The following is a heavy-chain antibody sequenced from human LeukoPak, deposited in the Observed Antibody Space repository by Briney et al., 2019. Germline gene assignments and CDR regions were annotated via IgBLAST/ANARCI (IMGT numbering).Heavy chain of an antibody. D-gene: IGHD1-26*01. CDR1: GGSISSYY. J-gene: IGHJ3*02. CDR2: IYYSGST. V-gene: IGHV4-59*01. Sequence: SETLSLTCTVSGGSISSYYWSWIRQPPGKGLEWIGYIYYSGSTNYNPSLKSRVTISVDTSKNQFSLKLSSVTAADTAVYYCAGTGRKNAFDIGGQGTMVTVSS. CDR3: AGTGRKNAFDI.